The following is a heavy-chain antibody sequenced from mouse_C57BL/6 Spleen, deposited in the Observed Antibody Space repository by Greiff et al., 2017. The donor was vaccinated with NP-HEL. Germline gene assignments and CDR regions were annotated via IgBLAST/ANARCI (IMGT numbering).Heavy chain of an antibody. CDR1: GYTFTSYW. CDR2: IDPSDSYT. CDR3: ARSYGKGYYFDY. V-gene: IGHV1-69*01. Sequence: QVQLQQPGAELVMPGASVKLSCKASGYTFTSYWMHWVKQRPGQGLEWIGEIDPSDSYTNYNQKFKGKSTLTVDKSSSTAYMQLSSLTSEDSAVYYCARSYGKGYYFDYGGQGTTLTVSS. J-gene: IGHJ2*01. D-gene: IGHD1-1*01.